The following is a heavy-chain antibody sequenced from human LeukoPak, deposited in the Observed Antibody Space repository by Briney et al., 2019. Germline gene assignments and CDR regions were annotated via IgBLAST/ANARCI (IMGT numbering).Heavy chain of an antibody. CDR2: IIPNSGVT. J-gene: IGHJ5*02. CDR3: AREYSRGYHANQLDP. V-gene: IGHV1-18*01. D-gene: IGHD1-26*01. CDR1: GYTFTSYG. Sequence: GASVKVSCKASGYTFTSYGISWVRQAPGQGLEWMGWIIPNSGVTKYAQKFQGRVTMTRDTSTNTAYMELSSLTSDYTAVYYCAREYSRGYHANQLDPWGQGTLVTVSS.